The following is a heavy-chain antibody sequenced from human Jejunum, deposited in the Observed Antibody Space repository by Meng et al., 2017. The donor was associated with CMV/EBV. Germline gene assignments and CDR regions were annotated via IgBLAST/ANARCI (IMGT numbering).Heavy chain of an antibody. V-gene: IGHV3-23*01. CDR3: AKERIELWYFDY. CDR2: ISGSGHLT. D-gene: IGHD2-21*01. Sequence: SGFSFGASAMSWVRPAPGKGLEWVAAISGSGHLTHYADSVKGRFIISKDKSKNTLYLQMNTVTAEDTAIYYCAKERIELWYFDYWGQGTLVTVSS. J-gene: IGHJ4*02. CDR1: GFSFGASA.